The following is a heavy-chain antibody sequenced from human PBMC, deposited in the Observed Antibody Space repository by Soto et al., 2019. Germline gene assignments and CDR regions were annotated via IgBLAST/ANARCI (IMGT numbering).Heavy chain of an antibody. Sequence: ETLSLTCTVSGGSITGSSYYWGWIRQPPGKGLEWIGSIYYSGSTYYNPSLKSRVTISVDTSKNQFSLKLSSVTAADTAVYYCMLGSGWKDFDYWGQGTLVTVSS. CDR1: GGSITGSSYY. J-gene: IGHJ4*02. CDR3: MLGSGWKDFDY. CDR2: IYYSGST. V-gene: IGHV4-39*01. D-gene: IGHD3-22*01.